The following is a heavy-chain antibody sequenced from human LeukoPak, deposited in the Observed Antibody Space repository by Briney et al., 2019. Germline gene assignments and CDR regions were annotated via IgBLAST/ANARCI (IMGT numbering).Heavy chain of an antibody. D-gene: IGHD3-10*02. Sequence: GGSLRLSCTVSGFTVSSNSMSWVRQAPGKGLEWVSFIYSGSTHYSDSVKGRFTISRDNSKNTLYLQMNSLRAEDTAVYYCARETPYVDDAFDIWGQGTMVTVSS. J-gene: IGHJ3*02. CDR2: IYSGST. CDR1: GFTVSSNS. V-gene: IGHV3-53*01. CDR3: ARETPYVDDAFDI.